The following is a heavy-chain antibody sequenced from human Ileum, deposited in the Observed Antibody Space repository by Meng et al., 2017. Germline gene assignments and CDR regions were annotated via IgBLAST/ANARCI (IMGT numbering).Heavy chain of an antibody. CDR3: ARSSLGWPFLPFDC. Sequence: QVQLVQSGAEVKKPGSSVKVSCKASGGTFSSYTISWVRQAPGQGLEWMGRIIPILGIANYAQKFQGRVTITADKSTSTAYMELSSLRSEDTAVYYCARSSLGWPFLPFDCWGQGTLVTVSS. CDR2: IIPILGIA. V-gene: IGHV1-69*02. J-gene: IGHJ4*02. CDR1: GGTFSSYT. D-gene: IGHD3-3*01.